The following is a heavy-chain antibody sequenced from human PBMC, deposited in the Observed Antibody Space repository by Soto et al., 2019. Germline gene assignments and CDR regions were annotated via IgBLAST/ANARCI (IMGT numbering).Heavy chain of an antibody. CDR2: IIPIFGTA. CDR3: ARDLSSSTNYGYSYYYGMDV. D-gene: IGHD2-2*01. Sequence: ASVKVSCKASGGTFSSYAISWVRQAPGQWLEWMGGIIPIFGTANYAQKFQGRVTFTPDESTSTAYMELSSLRSDDTAVYYCARDLSSSTNYGYSYYYGMDVWGQGTTVTVSS. J-gene: IGHJ6*02. V-gene: IGHV1-69*13. CDR1: GGTFSSYA.